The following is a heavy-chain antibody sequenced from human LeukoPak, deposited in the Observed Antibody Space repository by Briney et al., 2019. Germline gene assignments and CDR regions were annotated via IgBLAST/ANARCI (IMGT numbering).Heavy chain of an antibody. Sequence: SETLSLTCTVSGGSISSYYWSWIRQPPGKGVEWIGYIYYCGSTNYNPSLKSRATISVDTSKNQFSLNLSSVTAADTAVYYCARGEQWLVYAFDIWGQGTMVTVSS. D-gene: IGHD6-19*01. J-gene: IGHJ3*02. V-gene: IGHV4-59*01. CDR3: ARGEQWLVYAFDI. CDR1: GGSISSYY. CDR2: IYYCGST.